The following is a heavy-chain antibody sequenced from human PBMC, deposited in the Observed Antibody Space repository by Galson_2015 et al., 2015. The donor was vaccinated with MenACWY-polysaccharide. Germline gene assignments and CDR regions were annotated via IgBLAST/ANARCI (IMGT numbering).Heavy chain of an antibody. Sequence: SLRLSCAASGFTFSSYAMSWVRQAPGKGLEWVSAISGSGGSTYYADSVKGRFTISRDNSKNTLYLQMNSLRAEDTAVYYCTKLVGAAADPIIDYWGQGTLVTVSS. CDR1: GFTFSSYA. V-gene: IGHV3-23*01. CDR2: ISGSGGST. CDR3: TKLVGAAADPIIDY. D-gene: IGHD6-13*01. J-gene: IGHJ4*02.